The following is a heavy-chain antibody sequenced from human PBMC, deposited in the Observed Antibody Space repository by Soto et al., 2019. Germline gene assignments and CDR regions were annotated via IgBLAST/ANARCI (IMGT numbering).Heavy chain of an antibody. CDR2: ISGSGTKT. V-gene: IGHV3-23*01. Sequence: GGSLRLSCAASGFSFSSYAMSWVRQAPGKGLDWVSAISGSGTKTHYADSVKGRFTISRDNSKNTLYLQMNSLRAEDTAVYYRAKDHPVIEVVKVFEYWGRGALVTVS. CDR1: GFSFSSYA. CDR3: AKDHPVIEVVKVFEY. J-gene: IGHJ4*02. D-gene: IGHD3-22*01.